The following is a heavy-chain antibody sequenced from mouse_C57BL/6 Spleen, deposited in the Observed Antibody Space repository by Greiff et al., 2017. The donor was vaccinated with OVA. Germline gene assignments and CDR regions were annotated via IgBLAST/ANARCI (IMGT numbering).Heavy chain of an antibody. CDR3: ERRYYGSSYPAYWYFGV. CDR2: IYPGRGST. D-gene: IGHD1-1*01. V-gene: IGHV1-55*01. Sequence: QVQLQQPGAELVKPGASVKMSCKASGYTFTSYWITWVKQRPGQGLEWIGDIYPGRGSTNYNQKFKSKATLTVDPSSSTAYMQLSSLTSADSAVYDCERRYYGSSYPAYWYFGVRGTGATVTVST. J-gene: IGHJ1*03. CDR1: GYTFTSYW.